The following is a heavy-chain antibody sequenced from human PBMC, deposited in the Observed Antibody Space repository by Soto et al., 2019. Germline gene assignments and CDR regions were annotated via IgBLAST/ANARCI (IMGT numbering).Heavy chain of an antibody. J-gene: IGHJ5*02. CDR3: ARGGSSWYGAWFDP. CDR2: IYDDVST. V-gene: IGHV4-59*02. D-gene: IGHD6-13*01. CDR1: GGSVSSSY. Sequence: KSSETLSLTCTVSGGSVSSSYWSWIRQPPGKGLEWIGYIYDDVSTNYNPSLKSRVTISVDTSKNHFSLKLSSVTAADTAVYYCARGGSSWYGAWFDPWRQGTLVTVSS.